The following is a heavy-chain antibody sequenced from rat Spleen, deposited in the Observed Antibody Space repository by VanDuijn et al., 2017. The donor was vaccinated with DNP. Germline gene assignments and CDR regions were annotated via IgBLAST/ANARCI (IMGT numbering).Heavy chain of an antibody. Sequence: EVQLVESGGGLVQPGRSMKLSCAASGFTFSNYYMAWVRQAPTKGLERVASISTGGGNTYYRDSVKGRFTISRDNAKSTLYLQMDSLRSEETATYYCARHEGKTTRYWYFDFWGPGTMVTVSS. CDR1: GFTFSNYY. D-gene: IGHD1-10*01. CDR3: ARHEGKTTRYWYFDF. CDR2: ISTGGGNT. J-gene: IGHJ1*01. V-gene: IGHV5S11*01.